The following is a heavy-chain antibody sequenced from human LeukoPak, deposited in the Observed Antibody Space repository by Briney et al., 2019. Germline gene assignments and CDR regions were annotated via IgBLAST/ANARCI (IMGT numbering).Heavy chain of an antibody. V-gene: IGHV3-21*01. Sequence: KTGRSLRLSCAASGFTFSSYTMNWVRQAPGKGLEWVSSISGSSNYIYYADSVKGRFTISRDNAKNSLYLQMNSLRAEDTAVYYCARDAYGSSVDYWGQGTLVTVSS. CDR2: ISGSSNYI. D-gene: IGHD1-26*01. CDR3: ARDAYGSSVDY. CDR1: GFTFSSYT. J-gene: IGHJ4*02.